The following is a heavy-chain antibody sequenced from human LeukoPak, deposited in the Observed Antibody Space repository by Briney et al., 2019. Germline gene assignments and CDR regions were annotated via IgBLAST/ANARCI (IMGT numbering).Heavy chain of an antibody. J-gene: IGHJ4*02. Sequence: PSETLSLTCTVSGGSITTGNYIWGWIRQPPGKGLEWIGSIYHSGSTYYNPSLKSRVTISVDTSKNQFSLKLSSVTAADTAVYYCARVLEHLDYWGQGTLVTVSS. CDR1: GGSITTGNYI. CDR3: ARVLEHLDY. CDR2: IYHSGST. V-gene: IGHV4-39*07. D-gene: IGHD1/OR15-1a*01.